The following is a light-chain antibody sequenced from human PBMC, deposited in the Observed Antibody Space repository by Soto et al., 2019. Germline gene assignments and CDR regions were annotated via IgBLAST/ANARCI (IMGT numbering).Light chain of an antibody. Sequence: DIQITQCPSTLSASVGDRVSITCRASQSVDRYLAWYQQKPGKAPHLLIYDASSLESGVPSRFSGSGSGTEFTLTISSLQPDDFTTFYCQQYKDYTWTFGQGTKVDIK. CDR2: DAS. V-gene: IGKV1-5*01. J-gene: IGKJ1*01. CDR1: QSVDRY. CDR3: QQYKDYTWT.